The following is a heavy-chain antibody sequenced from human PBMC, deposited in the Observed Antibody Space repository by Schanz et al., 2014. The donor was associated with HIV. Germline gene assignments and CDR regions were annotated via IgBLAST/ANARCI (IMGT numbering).Heavy chain of an antibody. CDR3: ASLKITATGCRFDF. V-gene: IGHV4-34*12. D-gene: IGHD6-13*01. Sequence: QVPLQQWGAGLLKPSETLSLTCAVYGGTFRGFFWSWIRQPPGKGLEWIGEIVRSGTTNYNPSLKGRVTISEDTSRNQFSLKLDSVTAADTAIYYCASLKITATGCRFDFWGQGTLVTVSS. CDR2: IVRSGTT. J-gene: IGHJ4*02. CDR1: GGTFRGFF.